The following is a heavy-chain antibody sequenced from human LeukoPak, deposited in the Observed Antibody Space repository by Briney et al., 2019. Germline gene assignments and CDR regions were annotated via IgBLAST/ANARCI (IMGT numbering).Heavy chain of an antibody. CDR3: ARHPELYFFDY. CDR1: GGSINSYY. J-gene: IGHJ4*02. Sequence: PSETLSLTCTVSGGSINSYYWSWIRQPPGRGLEWIGYISYIGSTNYNHSLKSRVTISEDTSKNQVSLTVRPVSGAESPVYYCARHPELYFFDYWGQGTLVTVSS. V-gene: IGHV4-59*08. D-gene: IGHD3-10*01. CDR2: ISYIGST.